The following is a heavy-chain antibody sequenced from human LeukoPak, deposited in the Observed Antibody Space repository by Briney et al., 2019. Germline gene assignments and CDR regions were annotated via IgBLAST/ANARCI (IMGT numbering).Heavy chain of an antibody. CDR1: GFTFHDYA. CDR2: ISWNSGAI. CDR3: ARGRYDFWSGYYTFDY. J-gene: IGHJ4*02. D-gene: IGHD3-3*01. V-gene: IGHV3-9*01. Sequence: GGSLRPSCAASGFTFHDYAMHWVRQAPGKGLEWVSGISWNSGAIHYAASVKGRFTISRDNAKNSLYLQMNSLRAEDTAVYYCARGRYDFWSGYYTFDYWGQGTLVTVSS.